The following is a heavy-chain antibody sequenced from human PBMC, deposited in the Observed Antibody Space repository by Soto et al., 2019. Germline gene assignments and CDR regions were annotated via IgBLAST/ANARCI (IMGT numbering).Heavy chain of an antibody. CDR1: GYTFTSYG. V-gene: IGHV1-18*01. CDR2: ISAYNGNT. Sequence: ASVKVSCKASGYTFTSYGISWVRQAPGQGLEWMGWISAYNGNTNYAQKLQGRVTMTTDTSTSTAYMELRSLRSDDTAVYYCARSQYYDSSGPLGYWGQGTLVTVYS. CDR3: ARSQYYDSSGPLGY. J-gene: IGHJ4*02. D-gene: IGHD3-22*01.